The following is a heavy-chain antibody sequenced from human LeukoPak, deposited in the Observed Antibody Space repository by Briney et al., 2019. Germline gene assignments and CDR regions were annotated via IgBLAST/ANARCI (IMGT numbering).Heavy chain of an antibody. CDR2: ISGSGGST. Sequence: GGSLRLSCAASGFTFSSYAMSWVRQAPGKGLEWVSAISGSGGSTYYADSVKGRFTISRDNSKNTLYLQMNSLRAEDTAVYYCARDFHYYGSGSYPSYYYYYMDVWGKGTTVTISS. J-gene: IGHJ6*03. CDR1: GFTFSSYA. CDR3: ARDFHYYGSGSYPSYYYYYMDV. V-gene: IGHV3-23*01. D-gene: IGHD3-10*01.